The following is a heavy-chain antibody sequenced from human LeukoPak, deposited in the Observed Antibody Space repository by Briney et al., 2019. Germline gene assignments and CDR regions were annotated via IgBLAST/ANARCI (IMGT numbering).Heavy chain of an antibody. D-gene: IGHD5-12*01. Sequence: GGSLRLSCAASGFTVSNIYMSWVPQAPGKGLERVSVIYSGGSTYYADSVKGRFTMSRDNSKSTLYLQMNSLRAEDTAVYYCARDPRGFSGYDYWWGEGTLVSVS. V-gene: IGHV3-53*01. CDR1: GFTVSNIY. CDR2: IYSGGST. CDR3: ARDPRGFSGYDYW. J-gene: IGHJ4*01.